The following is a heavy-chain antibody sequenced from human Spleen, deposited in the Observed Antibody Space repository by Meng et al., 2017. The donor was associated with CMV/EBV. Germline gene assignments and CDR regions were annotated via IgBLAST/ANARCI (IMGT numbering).Heavy chain of an antibody. D-gene: IGHD3-3*01. J-gene: IGHJ6*02. V-gene: IGHV1-2*02. CDR1: GYTFTGYY. CDR2: INPYSGGT. Sequence: ASVKVSCKASGYTFTGYYLHWVRQAPGQGLELVGWINPYSGGTNYAQRFQGRVTMTTDTSISTAYMDLSRVRSDDTAVYYCGRDLRTYGIDVWGQGAAVTVSS. CDR3: GRDLRTYGIDV.